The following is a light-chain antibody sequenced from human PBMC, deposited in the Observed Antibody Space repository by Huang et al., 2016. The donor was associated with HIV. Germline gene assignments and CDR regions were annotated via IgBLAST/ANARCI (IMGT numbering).Light chain of an antibody. CDR3: QQYYSYRT. CDR2: AAS. CDR1: QDIKNF. Sequence: AIRMTQSPSSLSASTGERVNITCRASQDIKNFLAWYQQKPGKAPNLLIYAASILETGVPSRFSGSGSGTEFNLSISCLQSEDFATYYCQQYYSYRTFGQGTQVEIK. V-gene: IGKV1-8*01. J-gene: IGKJ1*01.